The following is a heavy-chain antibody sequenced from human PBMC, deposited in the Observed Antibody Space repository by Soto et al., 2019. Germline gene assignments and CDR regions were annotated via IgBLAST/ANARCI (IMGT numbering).Heavy chain of an antibody. CDR3: GRDPYFGVVGV. J-gene: IGHJ3*01. V-gene: IGHV4-59*11. D-gene: IGHD3-3*01. Sequence: QVQLQGSGPGLVKPSEPLSLTCTGSVGSISSHYLNWIRQPPGKGLEWIGYISNLGTTKFNPSLQRRLTISVDSPKNQFSLKLSSVPAADTAVYFCGRDPYFGVVGVWGQGTKVTVSS. CDR1: VGSISSHY. CDR2: ISNLGTT.